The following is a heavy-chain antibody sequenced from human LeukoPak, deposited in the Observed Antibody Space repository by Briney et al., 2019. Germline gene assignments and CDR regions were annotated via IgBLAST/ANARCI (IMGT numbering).Heavy chain of an antibody. J-gene: IGHJ3*02. CDR1: VYTFTSYF. CDR3: ATDRALVVPAAMSRAFDI. V-gene: IGHV1-24*01. D-gene: IGHD2-2*01. Sequence: ASVKVSCKASVYTFTSYFMHWVRQAPGKGLEWMGGFDPEDGETIYAQKFQGRVTMTEDTSTDTAYMELSSLRSEDTAVYYCATDRALVVPAAMSRAFDIWGQGTMVTVSS. CDR2: FDPEDGET.